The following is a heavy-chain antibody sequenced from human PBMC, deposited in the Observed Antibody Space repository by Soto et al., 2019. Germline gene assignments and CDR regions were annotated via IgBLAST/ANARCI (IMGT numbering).Heavy chain of an antibody. CDR3: ARDRIAAAGEGGFDY. D-gene: IGHD6-13*01. CDR2: INSDGSST. CDR1: GFTFSSYL. V-gene: IGHV3-74*01. Sequence: PGGSLRLSCAASGFTFSSYLMHWVRQAPGKGLVWVSRINSDGSSTSYADSVKGRFTISRDNAKNTLYLQMNSLRAEDTAVYYCARDRIAAAGEGGFDYWGQGTLVTVSS. J-gene: IGHJ4*02.